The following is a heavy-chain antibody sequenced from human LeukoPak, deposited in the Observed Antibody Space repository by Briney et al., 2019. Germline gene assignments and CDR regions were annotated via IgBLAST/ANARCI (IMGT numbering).Heavy chain of an antibody. Sequence: GGSLRLSCAASGFTFSSYGMHWVRQAPGKGLGWVAVIWYDGSNKYHADSVKGRFTISRDNSKNTLYLQMNSLRAEDTAVYYCARDPRRLTYSSGWYPDYWGQGTLVTVSS. CDR3: ARDPRRLTYSSGWYPDY. D-gene: IGHD6-19*01. V-gene: IGHV3-33*01. CDR1: GFTFSSYG. CDR2: IWYDGSNK. J-gene: IGHJ4*02.